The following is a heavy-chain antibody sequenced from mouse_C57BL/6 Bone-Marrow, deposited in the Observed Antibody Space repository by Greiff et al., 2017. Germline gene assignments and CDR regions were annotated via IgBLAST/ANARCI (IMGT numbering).Heavy chain of an antibody. CDR1: GYAFTNYL. Sequence: VQLVQSGAELVRPGTSVKVSCKASGYAFTNYLIEWVKQRPGQGLEWIGVINPGSGGTNYNEKFKGKATLTADKSSSTAYMQLSSLTSEDAAVYFCARSKNWDCWFADWGQGTLVTVSA. CDR3: ARSKNWDCWFAD. CDR2: INPGSGGT. V-gene: IGHV1-54*01. J-gene: IGHJ3*01. D-gene: IGHD4-1*01.